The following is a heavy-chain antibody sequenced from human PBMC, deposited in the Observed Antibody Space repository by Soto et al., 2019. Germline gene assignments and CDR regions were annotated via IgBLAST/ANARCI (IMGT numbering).Heavy chain of an antibody. J-gene: IGHJ4*02. CDR3: AKVAGYNYEY. CDR2: ISASGGGT. Sequence: GGSLRLSCAASGFTFSSFSMTWVRQAPGKGLEWVSTISASGGGTYYADSVKGRFTISRDNSKNTLYVQMNSLRAEDTAVYYCAKVAGYNYEYWGQGTLVTVSS. CDR1: GFTFSSFS. D-gene: IGHD3-16*01. V-gene: IGHV3-23*01.